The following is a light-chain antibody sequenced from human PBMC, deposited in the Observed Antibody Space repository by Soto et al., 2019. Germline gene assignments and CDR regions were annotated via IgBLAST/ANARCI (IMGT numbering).Light chain of an antibody. J-gene: IGKJ5*01. CDR2: DAS. Sequence: EIVLTQSPATLSLSPGERATLSCRASQSFSSYLAWYQQKPGQAPRLLIYDASKRAAGIPARFSGRGSGTDFTLTISGLEPAEFAVYYCQQRSNWPPVITFGQGTRLEIK. V-gene: IGKV3-11*01. CDR3: QQRSNWPPVIT. CDR1: QSFSSY.